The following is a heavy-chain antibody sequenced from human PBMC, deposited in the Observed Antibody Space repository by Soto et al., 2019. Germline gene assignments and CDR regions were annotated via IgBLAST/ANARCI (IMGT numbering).Heavy chain of an antibody. D-gene: IGHD6-13*01. CDR3: ARRGPGTYFDY. V-gene: IGHV3-23*01. J-gene: IGHJ4*02. CDR1: GFTFSSYA. CDR2: VSGSGGST. Sequence: GGSLRLSCAASGFTFSSYAMRWVRQAPGKGLEWVSAVSGSGGSTYYADSLKGRFTISRDNSKNTLFLQMNSLIAEDTAVYYCARRGPGTYFDYWGQGTLVTVSS.